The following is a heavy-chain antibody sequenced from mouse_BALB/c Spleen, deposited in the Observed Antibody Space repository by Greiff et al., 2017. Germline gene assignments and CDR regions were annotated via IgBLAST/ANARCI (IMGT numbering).Heavy chain of an antibody. CDR2: ILPGSGST. CDR1: GYTFSSYW. D-gene: IGHD1-1*01. CDR3: ATYYGSSYLYAMDY. J-gene: IGHJ4*01. V-gene: IGHV1-9*01. Sequence: VQLQQSGAELMKPGASVKISCKATGYTFSSYWIEWVKQRPGHGLEWIGEILPGSGSTNYNEKFKGKATFTADTSSNTAYMQLSSLTSEDSAVYYCATYYGSSYLYAMDYWGQGTSVTVSS.